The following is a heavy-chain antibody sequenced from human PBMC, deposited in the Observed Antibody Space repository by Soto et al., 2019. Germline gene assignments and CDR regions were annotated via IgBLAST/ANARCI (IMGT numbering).Heavy chain of an antibody. Sequence: HPGGSLRLSCAASGFTVSSNYMSWVRQAPGKGLEWVSVIYSGGSTYYADSVKGRFTISRDNSKNTLYLQMNSLRAEDTAVYYCARASGSYSHFDYWGQGTLVTVSS. V-gene: IGHV3-66*01. J-gene: IGHJ4*02. CDR3: ARASGSYSHFDY. CDR1: GFTVSSNY. D-gene: IGHD3-10*01. CDR2: IYSGGST.